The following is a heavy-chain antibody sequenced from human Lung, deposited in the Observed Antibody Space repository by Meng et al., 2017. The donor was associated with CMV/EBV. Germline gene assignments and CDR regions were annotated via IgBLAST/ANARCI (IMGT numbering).Heavy chain of an antibody. D-gene: IGHD1-26*01. Sequence: SCAATGFTLPSYAMHWVRQAPYTELQWVAIISSNASNKYYADSVKGRFTISRDNSKNTLYLQMNSLRAEDTAVYYCARGWGLYSWFDPWGQGTLVTVSS. V-gene: IGHV3-30-3*01. CDR2: ISSNASNK. J-gene: IGHJ5*02. CDR3: ARGWGLYSWFDP. CDR1: GFTLPSYA.